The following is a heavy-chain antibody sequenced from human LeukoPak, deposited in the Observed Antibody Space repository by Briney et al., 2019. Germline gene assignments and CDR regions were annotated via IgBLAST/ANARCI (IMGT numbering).Heavy chain of an antibody. CDR1: GYTFTDYY. D-gene: IGHD3-9*01. CDR2: INPNTGGT. Sequence: ASVKVSCKASGYTFTDYYVQWVRQAPGQGLEWMGWINPNTGGTKYAQNFQGRVTMTRDTSISTAYMELSRLRSDDTAVYYCARNDILIAGDYWGQGTLVTVSS. V-gene: IGHV1-2*02. CDR3: ARNDILIAGDY. J-gene: IGHJ4*02.